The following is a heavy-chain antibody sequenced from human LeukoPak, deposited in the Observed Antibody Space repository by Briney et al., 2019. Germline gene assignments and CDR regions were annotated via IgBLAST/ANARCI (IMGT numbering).Heavy chain of an antibody. CDR1: GFTFSNYA. Sequence: GGSLRLSCAASGFTFSNYAVSWVRQAPGKGLEWVSAISGSGGSTYYADSVKGRFTISRDNSKNTLYLQMNSLRAEDTAVYYCVKDRGVWFGESGPNYFDYWGQGTLVTVSS. V-gene: IGHV3-23*01. CDR2: ISGSGGST. D-gene: IGHD3-10*01. CDR3: VKDRGVWFGESGPNYFDY. J-gene: IGHJ4*02.